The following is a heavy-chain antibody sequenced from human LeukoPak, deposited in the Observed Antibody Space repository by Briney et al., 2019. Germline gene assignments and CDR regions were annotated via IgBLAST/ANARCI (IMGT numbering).Heavy chain of an antibody. J-gene: IGHJ4*02. CDR1: GFSFSNSW. Sequence: GRSLRLSCAASGFSFSNSWMNWVRQGPGKGLEWVANINPDASVINYADSVKGRFTISRDNAKNSLYLQIDSLRAEDTAVYYCARDLGWLQFDFWGQGTLVTASS. CDR3: ARDLGWLQFDF. V-gene: IGHV3-7*01. CDR2: INPDASVI. D-gene: IGHD5-24*01.